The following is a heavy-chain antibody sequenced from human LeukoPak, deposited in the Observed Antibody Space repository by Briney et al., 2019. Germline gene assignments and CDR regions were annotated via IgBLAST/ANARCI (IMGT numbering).Heavy chain of an antibody. CDR3: VRVSGSPLGALDI. V-gene: IGHV4-59*01. D-gene: IGHD1-14*01. Sequence: SETLSLTCIVSGGSIRSYDWSWIRQPPGKGLEWIGYISYTGSTNYNPSLKSRVTMSGDTPKNQFSLKLISVTAADTAIYFCVRVSGSPLGALDIWGQGKTVTVSS. CDR1: GGSIRSYD. J-gene: IGHJ3*02. CDR2: ISYTGST.